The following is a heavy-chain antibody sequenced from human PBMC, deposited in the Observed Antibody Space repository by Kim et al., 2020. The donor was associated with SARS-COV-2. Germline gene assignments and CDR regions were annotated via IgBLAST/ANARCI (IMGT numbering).Heavy chain of an antibody. Sequence: SETLSLTCTVSGGSISSGGYYWSWIRQHPGKGLEWIGYIYYSGSTYYNPSLKSRVTISVDTSKNQFSLKLSSVNAADTAVYYCAREGIAAAGTDTVRIYWYFDLWGRGTLLTVSS. J-gene: IGHJ2*01. D-gene: IGHD6-13*01. CDR3: AREGIAAAGTDTVRIYWYFDL. CDR2: IYYSGST. V-gene: IGHV4-31*03. CDR1: GGSISSGGYY.